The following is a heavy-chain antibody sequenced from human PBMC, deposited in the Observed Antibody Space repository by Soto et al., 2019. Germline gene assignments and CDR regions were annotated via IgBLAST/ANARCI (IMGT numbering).Heavy chain of an antibody. J-gene: IGHJ5*02. D-gene: IGHD2-8*02. Sequence: EVQLVESGGGLVQPGGSLRLSCAASGFTFSAYDMHWVRQPTGKGLEWVSAIGTLHDTYYPDSVKGRFTISRENAKNSLYFQMNSLTTGDPAVYYCARQASYWHGGGGWFDPWGQGTLVTVSS. CDR3: ARQASYWHGGGGWFDP. V-gene: IGHV3-13*01. CDR1: GFTFSAYD. CDR2: IGTLHDT.